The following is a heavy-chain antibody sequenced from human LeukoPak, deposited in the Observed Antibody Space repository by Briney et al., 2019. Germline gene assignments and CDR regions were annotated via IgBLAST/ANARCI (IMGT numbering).Heavy chain of an antibody. CDR1: GFTFSSNE. CDR3: ARDSSSWPYYFDY. Sequence: HTGGSLRLSCAASGFTFSSNEMNWVRQAPGKRLEWVSYISSSGSTIYYADSVKGRFTISRDNAKNSLYLQMNRLRAEDTAVYYCARDSSSWPYYFDYWGQGTLVTVSS. V-gene: IGHV3-48*03. D-gene: IGHD6-13*01. CDR2: ISSSGSTI. J-gene: IGHJ4*02.